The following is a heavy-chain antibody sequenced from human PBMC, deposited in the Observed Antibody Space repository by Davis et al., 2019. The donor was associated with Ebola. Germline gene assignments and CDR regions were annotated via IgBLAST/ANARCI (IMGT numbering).Heavy chain of an antibody. D-gene: IGHD2-15*01. CDR3: AREFCSGGSCYLRYYFYYGMDV. Sequence: SETLSLTCTVSGGSISSYYWSWIRQPPGKGLEWIGSIYHSGGTFYNSSLRSRLTISVDTSKNQFSLKLSSVTAADTAVYYCAREFCSGGSCYLRYYFYYGMDVWGQGTTVTVSS. J-gene: IGHJ6*02. CDR1: GGSISSYY. V-gene: IGHV4-59*12. CDR2: IYHSGGT.